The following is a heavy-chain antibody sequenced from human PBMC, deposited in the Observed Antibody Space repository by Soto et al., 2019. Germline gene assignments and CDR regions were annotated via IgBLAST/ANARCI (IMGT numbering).Heavy chain of an antibody. CDR3: ARLRIATNNYKWFDP. V-gene: IGHV4-31*03. Sequence: SETLSLTCSVSGAALNSGNYYWSWIRQVPGKGLEWIGHIYVTGAVDYNPSLRDRITTSQDTSERQFSLNLRLVTAADTAVYYCARLRIATNNYKWFDPWGQGTLVTVSS. D-gene: IGHD2-21*01. CDR1: GAALNSGNYY. CDR2: IYVTGAV. J-gene: IGHJ5*02.